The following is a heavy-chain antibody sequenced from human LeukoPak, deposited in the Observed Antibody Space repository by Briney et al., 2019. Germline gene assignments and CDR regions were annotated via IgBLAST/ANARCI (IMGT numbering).Heavy chain of an antibody. CDR3: ARVLFPLEWNYGSNWFDP. V-gene: IGHV1-2*02. J-gene: IGHJ5*02. Sequence: GASVKVSCKASGYTFTGYYMHWVRQAPGQGLEWMGWINPNSGGTNYAQKFQGRVTMTRDTSISTAYMELSGLRSDDTAVYYCARVLFPLEWNYGSNWFDPWGQGTLVTVSS. D-gene: IGHD1-7*01. CDR2: INPNSGGT. CDR1: GYTFTGYY.